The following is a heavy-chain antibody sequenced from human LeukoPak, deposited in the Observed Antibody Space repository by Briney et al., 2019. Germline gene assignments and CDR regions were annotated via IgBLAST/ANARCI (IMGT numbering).Heavy chain of an antibody. CDR1: GGTLSSYA. V-gene: IGHV1-69*06. Sequence: ASVKVSFKASGGTLSSYAISWVRQAPGQGLEWMGGIIPIFGTANYAQKFQGRVTITADKSTSTAYMELSSLRSEDTAVYYCARDHIVPRMDVWGKGTTVTVSS. CDR2: IIPIFGTA. CDR3: ARDHIVPRMDV. D-gene: IGHD2-21*01. J-gene: IGHJ6*04.